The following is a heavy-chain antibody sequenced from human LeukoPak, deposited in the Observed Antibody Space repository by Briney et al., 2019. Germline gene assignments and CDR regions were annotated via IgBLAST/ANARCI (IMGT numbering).Heavy chain of an antibody. CDR2: ISGSGGST. Sequence: TGGSLRLSCAASGFTFRRYAMSWVRQAPGKGLEWVSAISGSGGSTYYADSVKGRFTISRDNPKNTLYLQMNSLRAEDTAVYYCAKDPSRATNVNRFDPWGQGTLVTVSS. J-gene: IGHJ5*02. D-gene: IGHD1/OR15-1a*01. V-gene: IGHV3-23*01. CDR1: GFTFRRYA. CDR3: AKDPSRATNVNRFDP.